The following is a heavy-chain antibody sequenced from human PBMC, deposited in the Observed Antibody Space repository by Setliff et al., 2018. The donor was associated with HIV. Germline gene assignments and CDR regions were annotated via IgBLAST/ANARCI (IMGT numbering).Heavy chain of an antibody. Sequence: PSETLSLTCAASGGSIRSSNWWSWVRQPPGKGLEWIGEIYHSGSSNYNPSLKSRVTISVDKSKNQFSLKMSTVTAADTAVYYCARVYDSSGYYFDFWGQGALVTVSS. CDR2: IYHSGSS. CDR3: ARVYDSSGYYFDF. D-gene: IGHD3-22*01. J-gene: IGHJ4*02. CDR1: GGSIRSSNW. V-gene: IGHV4-4*02.